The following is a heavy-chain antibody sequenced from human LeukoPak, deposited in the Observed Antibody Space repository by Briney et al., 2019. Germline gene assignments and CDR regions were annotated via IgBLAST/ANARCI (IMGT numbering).Heavy chain of an antibody. CDR3: ARDRYCTGGVCYTSVIEYFQH. CDR1: GFTFSSYA. J-gene: IGHJ1*01. D-gene: IGHD2-8*02. Sequence: PGGSLRLSCAASGFTFSSYAMSWVRQAPGKGLEWVSAISGSGGSTYYADSVKGRFTISRDNAKNSLYLQMNSLRAEDTAVYYCARDRYCTGGVCYTSVIEYFQHWGQGTLVTVSS. CDR2: ISGSGGST. V-gene: IGHV3-23*01.